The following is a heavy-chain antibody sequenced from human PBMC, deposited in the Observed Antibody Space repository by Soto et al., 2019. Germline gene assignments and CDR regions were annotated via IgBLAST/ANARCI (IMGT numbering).Heavy chain of an antibody. Sequence: GGSLRLSCATSGFTFSSYEMNWVRQAPGKGLEWVSHISSGGSSIYYADSVKGRFTISRDNAKNSAYLQMNSLRAEDTAVYYCARDIGVGPAGFDYWGQGTLVTVSS. CDR3: ARDIGVGPAGFDY. CDR2: ISSGGSSI. J-gene: IGHJ4*02. V-gene: IGHV3-48*03. CDR1: GFTFSSYE. D-gene: IGHD2-2*01.